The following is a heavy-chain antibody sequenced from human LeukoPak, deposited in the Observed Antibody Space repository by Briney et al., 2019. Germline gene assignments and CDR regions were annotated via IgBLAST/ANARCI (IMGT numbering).Heavy chain of an antibody. CDR2: IYYSGST. CDR3: ARETYYYDSSGKTRRAFDI. Sequence: SETLSLTCTVSGGSISSYYWSWIRQPPGKGLEWIGYIYYSGSTNYNPSLKSRVTISVDTSKNQFSLKLSSVTAADTAVYYCARETYYYDSSGKTRRAFDIWGQGTMVTVSS. V-gene: IGHV4-59*12. CDR1: GGSISSYY. D-gene: IGHD3-22*01. J-gene: IGHJ3*02.